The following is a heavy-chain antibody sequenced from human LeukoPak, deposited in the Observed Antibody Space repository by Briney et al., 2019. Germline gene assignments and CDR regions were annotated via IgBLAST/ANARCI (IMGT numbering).Heavy chain of an antibody. J-gene: IGHJ4*02. CDR1: GCTFSIYG. V-gene: IGHV3-33*06. CDR3: AKDRYGGNHLDY. CDR2: IWYDGSNK. Sequence: GRSLRLSCAACGCTFSIYGMHWVRQAPGKGLEWVAVIWYDGSNKYYADPVKGRYTISRDNSKNTLYLQMNSLRAEDTAVYYCAKDRYGGNHLDYWGQGTLVTVSS. D-gene: IGHD4-23*01.